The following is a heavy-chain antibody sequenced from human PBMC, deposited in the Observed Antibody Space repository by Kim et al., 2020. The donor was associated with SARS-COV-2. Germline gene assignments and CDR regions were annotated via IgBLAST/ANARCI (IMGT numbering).Heavy chain of an antibody. CDR1: GFTFNNYA. Sequence: GGSLRLSCAASGFTFNNYAMSWVRQAPRKGLEWVSTISGSGAPTYYADSVKGRFTISRDDSKNMLHLQMNSLRAEDTAVYYCAKASSRGAYLTYFDYWG. CDR2: ISGSGAPT. V-gene: IGHV3-23*01. D-gene: IGHD1-26*01. CDR3: AKASSRGAYLTYFDY. J-gene: IGHJ4*01.